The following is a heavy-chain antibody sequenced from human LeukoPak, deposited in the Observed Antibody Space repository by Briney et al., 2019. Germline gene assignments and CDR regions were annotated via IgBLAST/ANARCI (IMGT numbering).Heavy chain of an antibody. Sequence: GGSLRLSCAASGFTFSDYYMSWIRQAPGKGLEWVSYISNSGSNIFYADSVKGRFTISRDNVKKSVYLQMNSLRVEDTAVYYCARQTGSLDYWGQGTLVTVSS. V-gene: IGHV3-11*01. CDR1: GFTFSDYY. J-gene: IGHJ4*02. CDR2: ISNSGSNI. D-gene: IGHD7-27*01. CDR3: ARQTGSLDY.